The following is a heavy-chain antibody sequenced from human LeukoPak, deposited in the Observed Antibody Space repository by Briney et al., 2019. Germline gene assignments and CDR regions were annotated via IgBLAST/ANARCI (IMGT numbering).Heavy chain of an antibody. V-gene: IGHV4-38-2*02. Sequence: SETLSLTCTVSGYSISSGYYWGWIRQPPGKGLEWIGSIYHSGSTYYNPSLKSRVTISVDTSKNQFSLKLSSVTAADTAVYYCARVVNYGSGSYSAIDYWGQGTLVTVSS. CDR1: GYSISSGYY. CDR3: ARVVNYGSGSYSAIDY. CDR2: IYHSGST. J-gene: IGHJ4*02. D-gene: IGHD3-10*01.